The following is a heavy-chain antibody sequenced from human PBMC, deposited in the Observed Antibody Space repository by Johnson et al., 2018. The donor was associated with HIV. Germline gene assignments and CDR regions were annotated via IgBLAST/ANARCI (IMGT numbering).Heavy chain of an antibody. J-gene: IGHJ3*02. V-gene: IGHV3-53*01. CDR1: GFTVSTYH. CDR2: IYDGGRT. D-gene: IGHD6-6*01. Sequence: EVQLVESGGGLVQPGGSLRLSCAASGFTVSTYHMSWVRQAPGKGLEWVSVIYDGGRTYYGDSVKGRFTISGDTSKNTLHLEMNSLRAEDTAMYYCARGTIIMFRGYSSSSANAFDIWGQGTMVTVSS. CDR3: ARGTIIMFRGYSSSSANAFDI.